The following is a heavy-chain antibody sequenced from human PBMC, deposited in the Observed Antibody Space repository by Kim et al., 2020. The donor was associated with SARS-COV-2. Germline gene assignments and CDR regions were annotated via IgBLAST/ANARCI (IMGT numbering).Heavy chain of an antibody. D-gene: IGHD2-8*01. V-gene: IGHV1-2*02. Sequence: ASVKVSCKASGYTFTGYYMHWVRQAPGQGLEWMGWINPNSGGTNYAQKFQGRVTMTRDTSISTAYMELSRLRSDDTAVYYCARDEGIIGYCTNGVCYTGDYWGQETLFPVS. J-gene: IGHJ4*02. CDR3: ARDEGIIGYCTNGVCYTGDY. CDR2: INPNSGGT. CDR1: GYTFTGYY.